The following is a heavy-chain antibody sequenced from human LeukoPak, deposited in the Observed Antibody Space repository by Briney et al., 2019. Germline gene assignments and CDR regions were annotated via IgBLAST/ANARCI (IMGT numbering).Heavy chain of an antibody. CDR1: GGSISSYY. Sequence: KPSETLSLTCTVSGGSISSYYWSWIRQPPGKGLEWIGYIYYSGSTNYKPSLKSRVTISVDTSKNQFSLKLSSVTAADTAVYYCARGSGGATNLDYWGQGTLVTVSS. D-gene: IGHD1-26*01. CDR3: ARGSGGATNLDY. V-gene: IGHV4-59*01. J-gene: IGHJ4*02. CDR2: IYYSGST.